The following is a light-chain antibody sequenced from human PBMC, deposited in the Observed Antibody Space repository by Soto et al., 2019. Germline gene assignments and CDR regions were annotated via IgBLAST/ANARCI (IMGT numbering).Light chain of an antibody. Sequence: EIVLTQSPGTLSLSPGERATLSCRASQSVSSSSLAWYQQNPGQAPRLLIYDASTRATGVPARFSGSGSGTDFTLTISSLQSEDFAVYYCQQYNNWPPITFGQGTRLEIK. J-gene: IGKJ5*01. CDR3: QQYNNWPPIT. V-gene: IGKV3-15*01. CDR2: DAS. CDR1: QSVSSS.